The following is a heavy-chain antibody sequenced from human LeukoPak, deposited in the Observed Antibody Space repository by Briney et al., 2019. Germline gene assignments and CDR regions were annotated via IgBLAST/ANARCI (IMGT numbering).Heavy chain of an antibody. V-gene: IGHV4-30-2*03. CDR2: IFYSGST. CDR1: GGSISGGDYY. D-gene: IGHD3/OR15-3a*01. Sequence: SQTLSLTCTVSGGSISGGDYYWSWIRQPPGKGLEWIGTIFYSGSTNYNPSLKSRVSIAVDTSKNQFSLRLSSVTAADTAVYYCARQPRDFLTGSYRRSYYYSYMDVWGNGATVTVSS. CDR3: ARQPRDFLTGSYRRSYYYSYMDV. J-gene: IGHJ6*03.